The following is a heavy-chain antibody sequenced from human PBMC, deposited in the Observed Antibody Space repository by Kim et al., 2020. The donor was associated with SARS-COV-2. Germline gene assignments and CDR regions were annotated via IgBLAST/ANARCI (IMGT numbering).Heavy chain of an antibody. D-gene: IGHD2-2*01. CDR2: IYYSGST. CDR3: ARSAMAPYYFDY. Sequence: SETLSLTCTVSGGSISSSSYYWGWIRQPPGKGLEWIGSIYYSGSTYYNPSLKSRVTISVDTSKNQFSLKLSSVTAADTAVYYCARSAMAPYYFDYWGQGTLVTVSS. V-gene: IGHV4-39*01. J-gene: IGHJ4*02. CDR1: GGSISSSSYY.